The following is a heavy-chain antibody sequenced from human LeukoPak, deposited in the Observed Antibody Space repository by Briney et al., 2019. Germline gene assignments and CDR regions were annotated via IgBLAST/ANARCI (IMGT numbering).Heavy chain of an antibody. CDR1: GGSISNSSYY. D-gene: IGHD1-1*01. CDR2: IYYSGST. CDR3: ATGTPLDV. V-gene: IGHV4-39*01. J-gene: IGHJ6*02. Sequence: PSETLSLTCPVSGGSISNSSYYWGWIRQPPVMGLEWIGAIYYSGSTYFDPSLKSRVTMSVDTSKNQFSLKLSSVTAADTAVYYCATGTPLDVWGQGTTVTVSS.